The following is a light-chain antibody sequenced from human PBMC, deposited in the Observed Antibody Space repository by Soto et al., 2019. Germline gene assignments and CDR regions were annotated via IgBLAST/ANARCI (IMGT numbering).Light chain of an antibody. J-gene: IGLJ1*01. CDR1: SSDVGAYNY. Sequence: QSVLTQPASVSGSPGQSITISCTGTSSDVGAYNYVSWYQQHPGKVPKLMIYDVSERPSGVSNRFSGSKSGNTASLTISGRQAEDEADDYCSSFTRSNSYVFGTGTRVTVL. CDR2: DVS. CDR3: SSFTRSNSYV. V-gene: IGLV2-14*03.